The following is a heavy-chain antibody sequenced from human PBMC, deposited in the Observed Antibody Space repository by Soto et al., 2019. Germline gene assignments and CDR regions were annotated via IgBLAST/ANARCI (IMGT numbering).Heavy chain of an antibody. Sequence: GGSLRLSCTVSGFAFNNYGINWVRQAPGKGLEWVSSISKSDYTYYSDSVKGRFTISRDNAKNSVSLQMNTLRVEDTAVYYCAREDSIIIPAVSDFWGQGTQV. CDR1: GFAFNNYG. D-gene: IGHD2-2*01. J-gene: IGHJ4*02. CDR2: ISKSDYT. CDR3: AREDSIIIPAVSDF. V-gene: IGHV3-21*01.